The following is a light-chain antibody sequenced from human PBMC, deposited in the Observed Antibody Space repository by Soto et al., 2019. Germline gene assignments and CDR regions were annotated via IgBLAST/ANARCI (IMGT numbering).Light chain of an antibody. CDR1: QRISTW. V-gene: IGKV1-12*01. CDR3: QQAHSFPVT. Sequence: DIQMTQSPSSVSASVGDRVTITCRASQRISTWVDWYQQKPGKAPKLLIYTASSLQSGVPPRFSGSGSETDFTLTITSLQPEDFATYYSQQAHSFPVTFGQGTRLDIK. J-gene: IGKJ5*01. CDR2: TAS.